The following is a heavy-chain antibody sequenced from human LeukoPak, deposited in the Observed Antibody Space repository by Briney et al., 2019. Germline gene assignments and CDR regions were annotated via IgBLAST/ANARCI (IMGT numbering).Heavy chain of an antibody. Sequence: GGSLRLSCAASGFTFSSYEMNWVRQAPGKGLEWVLYISSSGSTIYYTDSVTGQFTITRYNAKNSLYLQMNILRAEDTAVYYCAELGITMIGGVWGKGTTVTISS. CDR1: GFTFSSYE. CDR2: ISSSGSTI. D-gene: IGHD3-10*02. J-gene: IGHJ6*04. V-gene: IGHV3-48*03. CDR3: AELGITMIGGV.